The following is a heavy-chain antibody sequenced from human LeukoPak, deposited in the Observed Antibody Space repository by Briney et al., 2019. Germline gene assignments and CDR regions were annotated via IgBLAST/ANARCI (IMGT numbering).Heavy chain of an antibody. CDR3: AKDVVGQQWPENY. V-gene: IGHV3-30*02. CDR2: IQYDGSYK. CDR1: EFTFSSYG. Sequence: PGGSLRLSCAASEFTFSSYGIHWDRQAPGKGLEWVAFIQYDGSYKDYGDSVKGRFTISRDNSKNTLYLQMNSLRAEDTAVYFCAKDVVGQQWPENYWGQGTLVTVSS. D-gene: IGHD6-19*01. J-gene: IGHJ4*02.